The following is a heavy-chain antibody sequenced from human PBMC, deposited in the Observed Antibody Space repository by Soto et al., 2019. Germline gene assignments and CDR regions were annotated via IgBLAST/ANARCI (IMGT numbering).Heavy chain of an antibody. CDR3: ARSSGDGFFYYGMDV. D-gene: IGHD2-21*02. CDR2: VYARGAT. CDR1: GASITSHY. V-gene: IGHV4-59*10. Sequence: SETLSLTCSVSGASITSHYWNWIRQSAGEGLQWIGRVYARGATNYNPSLTSRVTISGDTSRNQFSLKLTSVTAADTAVYYCARSSGDGFFYYGMDVWGHGTTVTVSS. J-gene: IGHJ6*02.